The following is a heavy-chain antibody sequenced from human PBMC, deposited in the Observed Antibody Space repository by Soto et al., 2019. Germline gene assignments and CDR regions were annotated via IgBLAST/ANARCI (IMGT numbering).Heavy chain of an antibody. D-gene: IGHD3-10*01. Sequence: EVQLVESGGGLIQPGGSLRLSCAVSGFTVSNNYMSWVRQAPGKGLEGVSVIYSGGYTAYGDSVKGRFTISRDNSKNNLYLQRNTRGPADRAGDYWGTHPGGGGYWGQGTLVTVSS. J-gene: IGHJ4*02. CDR2: IYSGGYT. V-gene: IGHV3-53*01. CDR3: GTHPGGGGY. CDR1: GFTVSNNY.